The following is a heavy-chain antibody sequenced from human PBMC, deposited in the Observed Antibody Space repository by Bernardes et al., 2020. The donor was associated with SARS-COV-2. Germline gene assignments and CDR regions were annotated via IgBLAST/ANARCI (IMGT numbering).Heavy chain of an antibody. Sequence: SETLSLTRTVSGGSISSYYWSWIRQPPGKGLEWIGYIYYSGGTNYNPSLKSRVTISVDTSKNQFSLKLSSVTAADTAVYYCAREPPYGDYIDYWGQGTLVTVSS. CDR2: IYYSGGT. J-gene: IGHJ4*02. CDR3: AREPPYGDYIDY. CDR1: GGSISSYY. V-gene: IGHV4-59*01. D-gene: IGHD4-17*01.